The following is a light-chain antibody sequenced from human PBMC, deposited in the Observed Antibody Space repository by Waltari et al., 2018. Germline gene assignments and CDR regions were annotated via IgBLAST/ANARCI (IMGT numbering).Light chain of an antibody. V-gene: IGLV2-14*03. J-gene: IGLJ2*01. CDR1: NTDVGGYNY. CDR2: DVS. Sequence: QSALTQPASVSGSPGQSLTISCTGTNTDVGGYNYVSWYQHHPGKAPKLMIYDVSNRPSGISYRFSGSTSGNTASLTISGLQAEDEADYYCTSYTTSSTPHVVFGGGTKLSVL. CDR3: TSYTTSSTPHVV.